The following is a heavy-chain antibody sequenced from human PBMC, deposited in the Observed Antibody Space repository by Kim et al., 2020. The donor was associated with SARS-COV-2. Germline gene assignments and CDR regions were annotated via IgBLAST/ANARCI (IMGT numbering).Heavy chain of an antibody. V-gene: IGHV4-39*06. CDR3: ARYSNSDCCLRY. D-gene: IGHD2-21*02. J-gene: IGHJ4*02. CDR1: GGSISSSGYL. CDR2: VSYSGAT. Sequence: SETLSLTCTVSGGSISSSGYLWAWIRQSPGMGLEWLASVSYSGATYYNPSLKSRGTISKDTSKNQFTLKLNSVTAADTAVYYCARYSNSDCCLRYWGQGT.